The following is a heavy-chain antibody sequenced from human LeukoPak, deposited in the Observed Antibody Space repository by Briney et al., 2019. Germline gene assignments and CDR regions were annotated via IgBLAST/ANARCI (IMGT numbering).Heavy chain of an antibody. Sequence: PSETLSLTCTVSGGSISSSSYYWGWIRQPPGKGLEWIGSIYYSGSTYYNPSLKSRVTISVDTSKNQFSLKLSSVTAADTAVYYCARVGYYYDSSGYTADYWGQGTLVTVSS. CDR1: GGSISSSSYY. CDR2: IYYSGST. D-gene: IGHD3-22*01. J-gene: IGHJ4*02. V-gene: IGHV4-39*07. CDR3: ARVGYYYDSSGYTADY.